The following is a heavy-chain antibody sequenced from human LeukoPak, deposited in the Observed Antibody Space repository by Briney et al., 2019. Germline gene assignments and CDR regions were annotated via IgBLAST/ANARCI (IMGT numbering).Heavy chain of an antibody. D-gene: IGHD1-26*01. CDR3: ARVSGSDGDSY. V-gene: IGHV4-30-2*01. CDR2: IYHSGST. CDR1: GGSISSGGYS. Sequence: PSQTLSLTCAVSGGSISSGGYSWSWIRQPPGKGLEWIGYIYHSGSTYYNPSLKSRVTISVDRSKNQFSLKLSSVTAADTAVYYCARVSGSDGDSYWGQGTLVTVSS. J-gene: IGHJ4*02.